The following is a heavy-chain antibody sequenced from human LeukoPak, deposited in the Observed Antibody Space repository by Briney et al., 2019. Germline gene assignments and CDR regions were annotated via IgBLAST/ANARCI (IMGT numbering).Heavy chain of an antibody. V-gene: IGHV1-18*01. CDR3: ARDQAATNTQVRFCLD. CDR2: ISAYNGNT. J-gene: IGHJ4*02. CDR1: GYAFTSYG. D-gene: IGHD3-9*01. Sequence: ASVKVSCKASGYAFTSYGISWVRQAPGQGLEWMGWISAYNGNTNFAQKLQGRVTMTPDTSPSTAYMDLRSLRSDDTAVYYCARDQAATNTQVRFCLDWGQGTLVTVSS.